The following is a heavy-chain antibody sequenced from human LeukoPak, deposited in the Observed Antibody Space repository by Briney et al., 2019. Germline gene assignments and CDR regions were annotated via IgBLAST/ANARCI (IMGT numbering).Heavy chain of an antibody. D-gene: IGHD5-18*01. CDR2: IIPIFGTA. V-gene: IGHV1-69*13. J-gene: IGHJ5*02. Sequence: ASVKVSCKASGYTFTSYGINWARQAPGQGLEWMGGIIPIFGTANYAQKFQGRVTITADESTSTAYMELSSLRSEDTAVYYCARGEDTAMVNWFDPWGQGTLVTVSS. CDR3: ARGEDTAMVNWFDP. CDR1: GYTFTSYG.